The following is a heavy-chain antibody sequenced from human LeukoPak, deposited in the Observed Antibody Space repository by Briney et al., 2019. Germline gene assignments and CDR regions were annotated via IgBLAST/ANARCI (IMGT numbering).Heavy chain of an antibody. J-gene: IGHJ6*02. CDR3: ARSVTMVRSYYQYYGMDV. Sequence: GASVKVSCKASGYTFTSYYMHWVRQAPGQGLEWMGIINPTGGSTSYAQRFQGRVTMTRDTSTSTVYMELYGLRSEDTAVYYCARSVTMVRSYYQYYGMDVWGQGTTVTVSS. CDR2: INPTGGST. D-gene: IGHD3-10*01. V-gene: IGHV1-46*01. CDR1: GYTFTSYY.